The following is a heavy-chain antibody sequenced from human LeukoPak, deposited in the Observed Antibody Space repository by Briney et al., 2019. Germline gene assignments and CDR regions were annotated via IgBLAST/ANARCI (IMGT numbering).Heavy chain of an antibody. J-gene: IGHJ4*02. CDR3: ASLIAAADPFDY. D-gene: IGHD6-13*01. Sequence: GGSLRLSCAASGFTFSSYEMNWVRQAPGKGLEWVSHISSSGSTIYYADSVKGRFTISRDNAKNSLYLQMNSLRAEDTAVYYCASLIAAADPFDYWGQGTLVTVSS. CDR2: ISSSGSTI. CDR1: GFTFSSYE. V-gene: IGHV3-48*03.